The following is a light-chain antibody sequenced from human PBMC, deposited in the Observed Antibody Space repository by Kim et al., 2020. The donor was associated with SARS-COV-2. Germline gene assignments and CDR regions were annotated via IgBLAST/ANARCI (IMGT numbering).Light chain of an antibody. CDR3: QQYGSSPGT. CDR2: GAS. V-gene: IGKV3-20*01. Sequence: FAPGERATLSCSASQSVSSSYLAWYQQKPGQAPRLLIYGASSRATGIPDRFSGSGSGTDFTLTISRLEPEDFAVYYCQQYGSSPGTVGQGTKLEI. J-gene: IGKJ2*01. CDR1: QSVSSSY.